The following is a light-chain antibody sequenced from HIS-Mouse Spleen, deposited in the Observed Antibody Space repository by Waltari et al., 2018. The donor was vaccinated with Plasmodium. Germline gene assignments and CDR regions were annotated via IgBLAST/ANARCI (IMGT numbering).Light chain of an antibody. CDR3: QQYNNWPLT. J-gene: IGKJ4*01. CDR1: QSVSSN. Sequence: DILMMHSPATLSASPGERATLSCRASQSVSSNLAWYHQKPGQAPRLLIYGASTRATGIPARFSGSGSGTEFTLTISSMQSEDFAVYYCQQYNNWPLTFGGGTKVEIK. V-gene: IGKV3-15*01. CDR2: GAS.